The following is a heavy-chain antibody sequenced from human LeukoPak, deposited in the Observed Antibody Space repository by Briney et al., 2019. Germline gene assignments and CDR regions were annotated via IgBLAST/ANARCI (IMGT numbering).Heavy chain of an antibody. CDR2: TKSKTDGGTT. J-gene: IGHJ4*02. D-gene: IGHD3-10*01. V-gene: IGHV3-15*01. CDR3: TTGPYDYGSGTYYH. Sequence: GALRLSCAASGFTFSNAWMSWVRQAPGKGLEWVGRTKSKTDGGTTDYAAPVKGRFTISRDDSKNTLYVQMNSLKTEDTAVYYCTTGPYDYGSGTYYHWGQGTLVTVSS. CDR1: GFTFSNAW.